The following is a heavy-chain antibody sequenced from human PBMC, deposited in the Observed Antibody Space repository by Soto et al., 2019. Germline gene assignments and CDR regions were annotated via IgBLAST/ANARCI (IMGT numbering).Heavy chain of an antibody. CDR1: GDSISSDKW. D-gene: IGHD6-13*01. J-gene: IGHJ4*02. CDR3: ARGETQQQRDY. V-gene: IGHV4-4*02. Sequence: LSLTCAVSGDSISSDKWWSWIRQPPGKGLQWIGEIYHSGSTKYNPSLKSRVIISVDKSKNQFSLKLSSVTDADTAVYYCARGETQQQRDYWGQGTLVTVSS. CDR2: IYHSGST.